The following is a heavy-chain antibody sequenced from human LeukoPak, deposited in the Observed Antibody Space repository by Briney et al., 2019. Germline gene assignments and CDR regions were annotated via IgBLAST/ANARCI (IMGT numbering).Heavy chain of an antibody. CDR1: GFTVSGNY. Sequence: GRSLRLSCAASGFTVSGNYMSWVRQAPGKGLEWVSYISSSGSNIYYADSVKGRFTISRDNAKHSLYLEMNSLRAEDTAVYYCARDGTGGWLDVWGQGTTVTVSS. CDR2: ISSSGSNI. CDR3: ARDGTGGWLDV. J-gene: IGHJ6*02. V-gene: IGHV3-11*01. D-gene: IGHD2-8*02.